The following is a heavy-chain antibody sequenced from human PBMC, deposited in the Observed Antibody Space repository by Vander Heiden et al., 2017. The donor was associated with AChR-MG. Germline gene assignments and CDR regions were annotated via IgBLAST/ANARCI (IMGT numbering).Heavy chain of an antibody. V-gene: IGHV3-33*01. Sequence: QVQLVESGGGVVQPGRSLRLSCAASGFIFSSNGMHWVRQAPGKGLEWVANIWSDGSKKYYGDSVKGRFTISRDNSKNTVDLQMNSLRGDDTAVYYCARGSGSGIPFDYWGQGTLVTVSS. D-gene: IGHD3-10*01. CDR2: IWSDGSKK. CDR3: ARGSGSGIPFDY. J-gene: IGHJ4*02. CDR1: GFIFSSNG.